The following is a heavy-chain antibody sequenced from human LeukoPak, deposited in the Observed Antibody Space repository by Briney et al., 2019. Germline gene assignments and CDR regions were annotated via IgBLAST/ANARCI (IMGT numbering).Heavy chain of an antibody. D-gene: IGHD3-9*01. J-gene: IGHJ5*02. CDR1: GFTFNIYS. CDR3: AKDFVRYFDLLLPFDP. V-gene: IGHV3-23*01. Sequence: GGSLRLSRAASGFTFNIYSMTWVRQAPGKGLEWVSTINNSGDKTYYADSVRGRFTVSRDNSKNTLFLQMDRLRAEDTAIYYCAKDFVRYFDLLLPFDPWGQGTLVTVSS. CDR2: INNSGDKT.